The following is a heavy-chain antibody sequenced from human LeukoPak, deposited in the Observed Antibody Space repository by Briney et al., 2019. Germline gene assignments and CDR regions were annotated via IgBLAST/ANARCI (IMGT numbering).Heavy chain of an antibody. D-gene: IGHD4-17*01. CDR3: ARLGPVNKDHYIDV. V-gene: IGHV3-48*04. J-gene: IGHJ6*03. Sequence: PGGSLRLSCVASGLTLSGYGMNWVRQAPGKGLEWLSYISTTMTTIYYADSVKGRFTVSRDNADNSLYLQMNSLGAEDTAVYFCARLGPVNKDHYIDVGGKGTTVTISS. CDR2: ISTTMTTI. CDR1: GLTLSGYG.